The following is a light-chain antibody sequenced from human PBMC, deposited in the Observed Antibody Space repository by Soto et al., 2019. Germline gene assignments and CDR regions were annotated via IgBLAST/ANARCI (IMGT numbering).Light chain of an antibody. Sequence: IQMTQSPSTLSGSVGDSVTITCRASQGIRNDLGWYQQNPGKAPKLLIYAASSLQSGVPSRSSGSGSGTDFTLTISSLQPEDFATYYCLQDYNYPRTVGQGTRLRL. CDR1: QGIRND. V-gene: IGKV1-6*01. CDR2: AAS. CDR3: LQDYNYPRT. J-gene: IGKJ5*01.